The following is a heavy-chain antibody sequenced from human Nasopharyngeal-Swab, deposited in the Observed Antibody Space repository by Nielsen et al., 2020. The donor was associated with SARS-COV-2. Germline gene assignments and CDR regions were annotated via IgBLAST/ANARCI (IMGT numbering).Heavy chain of an antibody. CDR3: ARAHGSWSGYTH. D-gene: IGHD3-3*01. CDR1: GFTFSSYW. V-gene: IGHV3-7*01. Sequence: GESLKISCAASGFTFSSYWMSWVRQAPGKGLEWVANIKQDGSEKYYVDSVKGRFTISRDNAKNSLYLQMNSLRAEDTAVYYCARAHGSWSGYTHWGQGTLVTVSS. CDR2: IKQDGSEK. J-gene: IGHJ4*02.